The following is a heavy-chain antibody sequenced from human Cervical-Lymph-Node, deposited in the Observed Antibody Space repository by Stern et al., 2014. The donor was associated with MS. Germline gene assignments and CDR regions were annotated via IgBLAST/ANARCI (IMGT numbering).Heavy chain of an antibody. Sequence: QLQLQESGPGLVKPSETLSLTCTVSGGSISSYYWSWIRQPPGKGLEWIGYIYYSGSTNYNPSLKSRVTISVDTSKNQFSLKLSSVTAADTAVYYCARGPGAAAELDPWGQGTLVTVSS. V-gene: IGHV4-59*01. CDR2: IYYSGST. CDR1: GGSISSYY. J-gene: IGHJ5*02. CDR3: ARGPGAAAELDP. D-gene: IGHD6-13*01.